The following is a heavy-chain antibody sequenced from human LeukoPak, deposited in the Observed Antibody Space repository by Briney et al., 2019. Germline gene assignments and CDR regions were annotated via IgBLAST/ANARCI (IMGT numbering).Heavy chain of an antibody. CDR2: IKQDGSEK. J-gene: IGHJ4*02. CDR3: ATGGNTFGY. CDR1: GFTFSNYW. V-gene: IGHV3-7*03. D-gene: IGHD1-14*01. Sequence: GGSLRLSCAPSGFTFSNYWMTWVRQAPGKGLGWVANIKQDGSEKYYVDSVKGRFTISRDNAKNSLYLQVSSLRVEDTALYYCATGGNTFGYWGQGTLVTVSS.